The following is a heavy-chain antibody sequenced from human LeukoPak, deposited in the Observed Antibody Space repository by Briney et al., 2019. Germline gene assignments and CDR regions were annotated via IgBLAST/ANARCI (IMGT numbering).Heavy chain of an antibody. CDR3: ARDSDWGQLVLWFDP. CDR2: INPNSGGT. D-gene: IGHD6-6*01. CDR1: GGTFSSYA. J-gene: IGHJ5*02. Sequence: PRASVKVSCKASGGTFSSYAISWVRQAPGQGLEWMGWINPNSGGTNYAQKFQGRVTMTRDTSISTAYMELSRLRSDDTAVYYCARDSDWGQLVLWFDPWGQGTLVTVSS. V-gene: IGHV1-2*02.